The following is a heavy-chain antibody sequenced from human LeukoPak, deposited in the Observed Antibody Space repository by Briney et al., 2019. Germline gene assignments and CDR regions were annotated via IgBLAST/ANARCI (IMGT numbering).Heavy chain of an antibody. D-gene: IGHD1-1*01. CDR3: AKVLGIHGSPGYAWYFDQ. Sequence: PGGSLRLSCSASGFTFSSHAMTWVRQAPGKGLELVSIISGTGYTTYYADSVKGRFTISRDNSQTTLYLQMNSLKAEDTAVYYCAKVLGIHGSPGYAWYFDQWGQGTLVTVSS. CDR2: ISGTGYTT. V-gene: IGHV3-23*01. CDR1: GFTFSSHA. J-gene: IGHJ4*02.